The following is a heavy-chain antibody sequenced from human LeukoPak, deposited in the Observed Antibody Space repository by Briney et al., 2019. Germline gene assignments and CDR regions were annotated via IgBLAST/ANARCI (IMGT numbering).Heavy chain of an antibody. Sequence: ASVKVSCKASGGTFSSYAISWARQAPGQGLEWMGGIIPIFGTANYAQKFQGRVTITADESTSTAYMELSSLRSEDTAVYYCARDGGYCSGGSCYGYPNWGQGTLVTVSS. D-gene: IGHD2-15*01. J-gene: IGHJ4*02. V-gene: IGHV1-69*13. CDR3: ARDGGYCSGGSCYGYPN. CDR1: GGTFSSYA. CDR2: IIPIFGTA.